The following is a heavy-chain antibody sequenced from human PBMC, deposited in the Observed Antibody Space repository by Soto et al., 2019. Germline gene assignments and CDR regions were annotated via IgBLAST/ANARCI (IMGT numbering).Heavy chain of an antibody. V-gene: IGHV3-30-3*01. Sequence: GGSLRLSCAASGFTFSSYAMHWVRQAPGKGLEWVAVISYDGSNKYYADSVKGRFTISRDNSKNTLYLQMNSLRAEDTAVYYCARPYDSSGLDQFDYWGQGTLVTVS. J-gene: IGHJ4*02. CDR2: ISYDGSNK. CDR1: GFTFSSYA. D-gene: IGHD3-22*01. CDR3: ARPYDSSGLDQFDY.